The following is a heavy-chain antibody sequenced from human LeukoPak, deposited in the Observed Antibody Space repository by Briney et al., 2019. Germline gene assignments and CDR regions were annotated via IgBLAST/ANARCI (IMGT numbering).Heavy chain of an antibody. CDR3: ARDASQVPAAGVLAS. Sequence: GGSLRLSCAASGFTVSDNYMSWVRQAPGKGLEWVSVMYSGGDTYYADSVKGRFTFSRDISKNTLYLQMNGLRTEDTAMYYCARDASQVPAAGVLASWGQGTLVTVSS. J-gene: IGHJ5*02. CDR2: MYSGGDT. CDR1: GFTVSDNY. D-gene: IGHD6-13*01. V-gene: IGHV3-53*01.